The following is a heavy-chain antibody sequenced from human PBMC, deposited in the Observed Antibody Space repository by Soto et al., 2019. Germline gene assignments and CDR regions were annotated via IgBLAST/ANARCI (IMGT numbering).Heavy chain of an antibody. CDR3: ASGLGNYDSRSSYFDY. D-gene: IGHD3-10*01. Sequence: QVQLVESGGGVVQPGRSLRLSCAASGFTFSSYGFHWVRQAPGKGLEWVALIWYDGSNKYYADSVRGRFTISRDKSKQTLYLPMKCLRVEDTAVYYCASGLGNYDSRSSYFDYWGQGTRVTVSS. V-gene: IGHV3-33*01. CDR1: GFTFSSYG. CDR2: IWYDGSNK. J-gene: IGHJ4*02.